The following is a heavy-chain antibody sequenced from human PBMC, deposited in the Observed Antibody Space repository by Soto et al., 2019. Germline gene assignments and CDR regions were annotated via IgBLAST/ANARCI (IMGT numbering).Heavy chain of an antibody. CDR1: GDSVSSNSAA. Sequence: SQTLSLTCVISGDSVSSNSAAWNWIRQSPSRGLEWLGRTYYRSKWYNDYAVSVKSRITINPDTSKNQFSLQLNSVTPEDTTVYYCAREFANSSSGYYYYGMDVWGQGTTVTVSS. J-gene: IGHJ6*02. V-gene: IGHV6-1*01. CDR2: TYYRSKWYN. D-gene: IGHD6-6*01. CDR3: AREFANSSSGYYYYGMDV.